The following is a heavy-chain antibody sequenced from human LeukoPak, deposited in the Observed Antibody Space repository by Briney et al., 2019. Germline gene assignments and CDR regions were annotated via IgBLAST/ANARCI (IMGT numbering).Heavy chain of an antibody. D-gene: IGHD6-6*01. Sequence: ASVKVSCKASGYTFTSYGISWVRQAPGQGLEWMGWISAYNGNTNYAQKLQGRVTMTTDTSTSTAYMELRSLRSDDTAVYYCARVPSKSIAAPPEDAWGQGTTVTVSS. V-gene: IGHV1-18*01. CDR3: ARVPSKSIAAPPEDA. J-gene: IGHJ6*02. CDR1: GYTFTSYG. CDR2: ISAYNGNT.